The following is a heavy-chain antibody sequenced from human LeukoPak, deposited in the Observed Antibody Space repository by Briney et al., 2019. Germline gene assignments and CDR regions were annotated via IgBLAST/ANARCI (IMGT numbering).Heavy chain of an antibody. CDR3: AKDPPEIY. Sequence: GGSLRLSCAASGFTFSSYAMNLVRQAPGKGLEWVSAINDGGDYTYYADSVKGRFTISRDNSKNTLYLQMNSLRAEDTAVYYCAKDPPEIYWGQGTLVTVSS. V-gene: IGHV3-23*01. CDR2: INDGGDYT. J-gene: IGHJ4*02. CDR1: GFTFSSYA.